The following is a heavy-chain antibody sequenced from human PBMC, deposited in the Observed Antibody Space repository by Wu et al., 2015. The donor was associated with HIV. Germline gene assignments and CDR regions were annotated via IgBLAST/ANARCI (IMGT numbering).Heavy chain of an antibody. J-gene: IGHJ3*01. CDR3: VGPYTGYAYDTFDV. D-gene: IGHD5-12*01. CDR2: IIPIFDRI. V-gene: IGHV1-69*13. Sequence: QGQLVQSGAEVKKPEDSVKVSCKAPGYTLTKLLIHWVRQTPGKGLEWMGRIIPIFDRIHYKQKFQGRVIITAEEATSTVYMELSTLSSDDTAVYYCVGPYTGYAYDTFDVWAEGQWSPSLQ. CDR1: GYTLTKLL.